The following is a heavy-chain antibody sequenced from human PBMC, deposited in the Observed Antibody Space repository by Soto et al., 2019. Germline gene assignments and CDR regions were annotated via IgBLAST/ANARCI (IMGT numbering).Heavy chain of an antibody. V-gene: IGHV3-30*18. Sequence: QVQLVESGGGVVQPGRSLRLSCAASGFTFSSYGMHWVRQAPGKGLEWVAVISYDGSNKYYADSVKGRFTISRDNSKNTLYLQMNSLRAEDTAVYYCAKGVGDWPTNWGQGTTVTVSS. CDR3: AKGVGDWPTN. J-gene: IGHJ6*02. D-gene: IGHD2-21*02. CDR1: GFTFSSYG. CDR2: ISYDGSNK.